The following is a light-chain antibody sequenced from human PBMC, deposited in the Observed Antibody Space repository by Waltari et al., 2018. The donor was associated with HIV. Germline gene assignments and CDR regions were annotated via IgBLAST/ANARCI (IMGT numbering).Light chain of an antibody. V-gene: IGLV3-25*03. CDR2: KDI. CDR1: IRPQQN. J-gene: IGLJ3*02. Sequence: SYKLTQSPSVSVSPGQTATITCSGAIRPQQNSWYRQRPGQAPVVVIYKDIERPSGIPDRFSGSRSGTTLTLTISGVQTEDEADYYCQSIDRGTTWVFGGGTKLTVL. CDR3: QSIDRGTTWV.